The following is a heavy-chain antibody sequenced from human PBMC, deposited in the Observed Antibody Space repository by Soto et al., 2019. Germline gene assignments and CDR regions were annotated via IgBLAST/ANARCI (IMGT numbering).Heavy chain of an antibody. CDR3: AKSGSSGWYGWFDH. CDR1: GFSLRTGGVG. V-gene: IGHV2-5*01. Sequence: SGPTLVNPTQTLTLTCIVSGFSLRTGGVGVGWIRQPPGKALEGLGFIYWNDDKRYSPSLKRRLTITKDTSNNQVVLTMTNMETVDTATYYCAKSGSSGWYGWFDHWGQGTLVTVSS. D-gene: IGHD6-19*01. J-gene: IGHJ5*01. CDR2: IYWNDDK.